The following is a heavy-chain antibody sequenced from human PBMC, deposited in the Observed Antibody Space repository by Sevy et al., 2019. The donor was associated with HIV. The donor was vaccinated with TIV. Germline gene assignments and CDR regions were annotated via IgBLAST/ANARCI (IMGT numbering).Heavy chain of an antibody. J-gene: IGHJ4*02. D-gene: IGHD3-22*01. Sequence: GGSLRLSCAASGFTFSSYAMSWVRQAPGKGLEWVSGISGSGGSTYYADSVKGRFTISRYNSKNTLYLQMNSLRAEDTAVYYCAKAPPMIVVVITTYFDYWDQGTLVTVSS. CDR3: AKAPPMIVVVITTYFDY. CDR2: ISGSGGST. V-gene: IGHV3-23*01. CDR1: GFTFSSYA.